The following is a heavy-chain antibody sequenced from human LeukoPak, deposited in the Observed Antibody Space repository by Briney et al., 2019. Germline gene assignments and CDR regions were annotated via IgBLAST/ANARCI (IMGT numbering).Heavy chain of an antibody. CDR1: GFAFSSYE. J-gene: IGHJ3*02. V-gene: IGHV3-48*03. CDR2: ISSSGSTI. D-gene: IGHD6-13*01. CDR3: ARYRVAAADDGFDI. Sequence: GGSLRLSCAASGFAFSSYEMNWVRQAPGKGLEWVSYISSSGSTIYYADSVKGRFTISRDNAKNSLYLQLNSLRAEDTAVYYCARYRVAAADDGFDIWGQGTLVTVSS.